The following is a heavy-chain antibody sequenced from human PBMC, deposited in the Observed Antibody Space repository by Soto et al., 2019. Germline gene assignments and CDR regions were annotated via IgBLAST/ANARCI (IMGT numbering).Heavy chain of an antibody. D-gene: IGHD3-22*01. Sequence: WAAVKVSCKASGYTFTGYYMHWVRQAPGQGLEWMGWINPNSGGTNYAQKFQGRVTMTRDTSISTAYMELSRLRSDDTAVYYCARDARKIYDSSGYYFDYWGQGTLVTVS. CDR2: INPNSGGT. J-gene: IGHJ4*02. V-gene: IGHV1-2*02. CDR1: GYTFTGYY. CDR3: ARDARKIYDSSGYYFDY.